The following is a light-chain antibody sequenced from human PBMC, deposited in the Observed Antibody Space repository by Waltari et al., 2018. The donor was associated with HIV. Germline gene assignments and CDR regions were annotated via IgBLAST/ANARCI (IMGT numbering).Light chain of an antibody. CDR3: QSADSGGTWDVV. Sequence: SYELTQLPSVSVSPGQTARITCSGDALAQQHAYWYQQKPGQAPVLMISKDNERPSGTPERFSGSSSGTTVTLTISGVQAEDEADYYCQSADSGGTWDVVFGGGTKLTVL. V-gene: IGLV3-25*03. J-gene: IGLJ2*01. CDR2: KDN. CDR1: ALAQQH.